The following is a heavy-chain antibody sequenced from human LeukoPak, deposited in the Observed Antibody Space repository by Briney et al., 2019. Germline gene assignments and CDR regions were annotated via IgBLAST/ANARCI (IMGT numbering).Heavy chain of an antibody. D-gene: IGHD6-13*01. CDR3: ARGSSSSFDY. V-gene: IGHV3-7*01. CDR1: GFTFSNYR. CDR2: IKQDGSEK. Sequence: PGGPLRLSCAASGFTFSNYRMNWVRQAPGKGLEWVASIKQDGSEKYYVDSVKGRFTISRDNARNSLYLQMNSLRAEDTAVYYCARGSSSSFDYWGQGTLVTVSS. J-gene: IGHJ4*02.